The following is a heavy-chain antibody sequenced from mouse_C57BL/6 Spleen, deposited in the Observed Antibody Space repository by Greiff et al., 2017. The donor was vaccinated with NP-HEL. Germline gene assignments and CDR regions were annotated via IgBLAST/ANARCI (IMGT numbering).Heavy chain of an antibody. CDR1: GYTFTSYW. V-gene: IGHV1S81*02. D-gene: IGHD1-1*01. Sequence: QVQLQQSGAELVTAGASVKMSCKASGYTFTSYWMHWVKQRLGQGLEWFAETNPTNGRTYYNETFKSKATLTVDKSSSTAYMLLSGPTFEDSAVYYCARIKKIVATYFDYWGQGTTLTVSS. CDR3: ARIKKIVATYFDY. J-gene: IGHJ2*01. CDR2: TNPTNGRT.